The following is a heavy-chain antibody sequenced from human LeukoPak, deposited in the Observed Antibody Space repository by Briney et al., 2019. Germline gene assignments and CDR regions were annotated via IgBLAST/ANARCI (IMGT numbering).Heavy chain of an antibody. CDR2: ISGNSGDT. V-gene: IGHV3-21*05. CDR1: GFTFSSYA. CDR3: ARDPRTVRI. J-gene: IGHJ4*02. Sequence: GGSLRLSCAASGFTFSSYAMSWVRQAPGKGLEWLSYISGNSGDTNCADSVKGRFTISRDNAKNSLYLQMNSLRVEDTAVYYCARDPRTVRIWGQGTLVTVSS. D-gene: IGHD1-1*01.